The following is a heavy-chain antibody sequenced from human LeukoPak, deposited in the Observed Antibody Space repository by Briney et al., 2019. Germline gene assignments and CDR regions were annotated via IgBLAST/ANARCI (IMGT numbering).Heavy chain of an antibody. CDR2: ITPNSGGT. J-gene: IGHJ4*02. CDR3: ARTGDGSFDY. V-gene: IGHV1-2*02. D-gene: IGHD3-10*01. CDR1: GYTFTPSY. Sequence: ASVKVSCKASGYTFTPSYMHWVRQAPGQGLECMGWITPNSGGTNYAQKFQGKVTMTRDTSISTAYLELSNLSSDDTAVYYCARTGDGSFDYWGQGTLVTVSS.